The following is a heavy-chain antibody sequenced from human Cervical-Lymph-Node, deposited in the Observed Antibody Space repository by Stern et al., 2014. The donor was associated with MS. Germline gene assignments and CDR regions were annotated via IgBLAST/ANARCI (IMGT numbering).Heavy chain of an antibody. Sequence: EVHLVESGGGWVQPGGSLRLSCAVSGFTLSTTIMHWVRQAPGKGLECLSYIDGSSGHMQYGDSVKGRFSSSTDSAKNSLYLEINSLRAEDTAVYYCAIGYTMDVWGQGTTVTVSS. J-gene: IGHJ6*02. V-gene: IGHV3-48*01. D-gene: IGHD5-18*01. CDR3: AIGYTMDV. CDR2: IDGSSGHM. CDR1: GFTLSTTI.